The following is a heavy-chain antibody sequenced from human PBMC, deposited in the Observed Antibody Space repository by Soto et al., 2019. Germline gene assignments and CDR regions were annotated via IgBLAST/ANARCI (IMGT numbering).Heavy chain of an antibody. CDR1: GFTYSNFA. D-gene: IGHD6-13*01. V-gene: IGHV3-23*01. J-gene: IGHJ5*02. Sequence: PGGSLRLCCAASGFTYSNFAMSWLRQAPGRGLEWVSTIGGSGTNIFYADSVKGRFTISRDNSKNTLFLQMSSLRAEDTAIYYCAKRPEYSNSWYSFHPCGQGTLVTVSS. CDR2: IGGSGTNI. CDR3: AKRPEYSNSWYSFHP.